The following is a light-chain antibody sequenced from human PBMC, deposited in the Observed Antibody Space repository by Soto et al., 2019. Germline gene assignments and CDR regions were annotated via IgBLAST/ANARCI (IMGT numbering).Light chain of an antibody. CDR2: EVS. CDR3: TSYTSSTTNYV. V-gene: IGLV2-14*01. CDR1: SSDIGGYNY. J-gene: IGLJ1*01. Sequence: QSVLTQPASVSGSPGQSITFSCTGTSSDIGGYNYVSWYQQHPGKAPKLMIYEVSNRPSGVSDRFSGSKSGNTASLTISGLQAEGEADYYCTSYTSSTTNYVFGTGTKLTVL.